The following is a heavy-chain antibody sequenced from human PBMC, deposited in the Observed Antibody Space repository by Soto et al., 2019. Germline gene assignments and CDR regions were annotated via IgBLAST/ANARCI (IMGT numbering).Heavy chain of an antibody. Sequence: EVQLVESGGGLVQPGGSLRLSCAASGFTFSSFWMHWVRHAPGKGLEWVSRASPDGTSTSYAGSAKGRFTISRDNAKNTLFMQMNSLRDEDTAVYYCTRHGSGDYFLFDPWGQGTLVTVSS. CDR3: TRHGSGDYFLFDP. CDR2: ASPDGTST. J-gene: IGHJ5*02. V-gene: IGHV3-74*01. CDR1: GFTFSSFW. D-gene: IGHD4-17*01.